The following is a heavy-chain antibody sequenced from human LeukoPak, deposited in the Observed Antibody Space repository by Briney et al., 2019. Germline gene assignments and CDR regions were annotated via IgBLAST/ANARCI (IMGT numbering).Heavy chain of an antibody. V-gene: IGHV1-2*02. J-gene: IGHJ4*02. CDR1: GYTFTSYY. CDR3: ARDSGSYSGRFGY. D-gene: IGHD1-26*01. Sequence: ASVKVSCKASGYTFTSYYMHWVRQAPGQGLEWMGWINPNSGGTNYAQKFQGRVTMTRDTSISTAYMELSRLRSDDTAVYYCARDSGSYSGRFGYWGQGTLVTVSS. CDR2: INPNSGGT.